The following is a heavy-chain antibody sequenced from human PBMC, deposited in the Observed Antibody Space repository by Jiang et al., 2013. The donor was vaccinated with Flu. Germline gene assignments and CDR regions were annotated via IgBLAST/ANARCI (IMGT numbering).Heavy chain of an antibody. D-gene: IGHD2-15*01. CDR3: ARIPHIVVVVAATVPFDH. V-gene: IGHV1-18*01. CDR1: GYTFTSYG. Sequence: SGAEVKKPGASVKVSCKASGYTFTSYGISWVRQAPGRGLEWMGWISAYNGNTNYAQKLQGRVTMTTDTSTTTVYMELRSLRSDYTAVYYCARIPHIVVVVAATVPFDHWGQGTLVTVSS. CDR2: ISAYNGNT. J-gene: IGHJ4*02.